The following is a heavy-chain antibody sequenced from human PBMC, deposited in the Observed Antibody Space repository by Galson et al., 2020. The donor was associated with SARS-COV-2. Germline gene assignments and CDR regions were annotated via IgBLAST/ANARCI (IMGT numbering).Heavy chain of an antibody. CDR2: INHSGSI. Sequence: SETMSLTCAVYGGSFNGYYWSCIRQSPGKGLEWIGEINHSGSINYNPTPKSRATMSVEPSKNQLSLKLTSITVADTAVYYCARGHTQITTLVVFFTGGSFYFDSWGQGTLVTVSS. CDR3: ARGHTQITTLVVFFTGGSFYFDS. J-gene: IGHJ4*02. D-gene: IGHD3-22*01. CDR1: GGSFNGYY. V-gene: IGHV4-34*01.